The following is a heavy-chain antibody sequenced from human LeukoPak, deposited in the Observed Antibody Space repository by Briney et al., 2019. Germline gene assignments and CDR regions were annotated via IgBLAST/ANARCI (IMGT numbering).Heavy chain of an antibody. CDR2: IKSKTDGGTT. V-gene: IGHV3-15*01. CDR1: GFTFSNAW. J-gene: IGHJ4*02. CDR3: AKDDSSGCFDY. Sequence: PGGSLRLSCAASGFTFSNAWMSWVRQAPGKGLEWVGRIKSKTDGGTTDYAAPVKGRFTISRDDSKNTLYLQMNSLKTEDTAVYYCAKDDSSGCFDYWGQGTLVTVSS. D-gene: IGHD6-19*01.